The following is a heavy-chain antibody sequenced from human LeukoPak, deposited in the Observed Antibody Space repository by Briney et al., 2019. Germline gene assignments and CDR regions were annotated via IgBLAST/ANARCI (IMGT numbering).Heavy chain of an antibody. CDR2: ISRSSSYR. D-gene: IGHD3/OR15-3a*01. CDR1: GFTFSTYS. J-gene: IGHJ2*01. Sequence: GGSLRLSCAASGFTFSTYSMNWVRQAPGKGLEWVSSISRSSSYRYYSESLKGRFTISRDNAKNSVYLQMHNLRADDTAVYYCTRGPEDWYTWYFHLWGRGSLVTVSS. CDR3: TRGPEDWYTWYFHL. V-gene: IGHV3-21*01.